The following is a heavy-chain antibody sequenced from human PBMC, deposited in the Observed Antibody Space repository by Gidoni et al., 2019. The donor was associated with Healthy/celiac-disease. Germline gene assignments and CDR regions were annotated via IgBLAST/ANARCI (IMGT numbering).Heavy chain of an antibody. CDR1: GYTFTSYG. Sequence: QVQLVQSGAEVKKPGASVKVSCKASGYTFTSYGISWVRQAPGQGLEWMGWISAYNGNTNYEQKLQGRVTMNTDTDTSTAYKERRSLRYDDTAVYYCARAAQLWLSDYYDGMDVWGQGNTVTVSS. J-gene: IGHJ6*02. CDR3: ARAAQLWLSDYYDGMDV. V-gene: IGHV1-18*04. D-gene: IGHD5-18*01. CDR2: ISAYNGNT.